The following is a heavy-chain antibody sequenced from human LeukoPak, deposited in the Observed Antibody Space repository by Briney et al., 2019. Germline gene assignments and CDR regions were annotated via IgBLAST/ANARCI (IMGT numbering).Heavy chain of an antibody. CDR3: AGGRLARSAYLDY. J-gene: IGHJ4*02. CDR1: GGSFSGYY. Sequence: SETLSLTCAVYGGSFSGYYWSWIRQPPGKGLEWIGYIYYSGSTNYNPSLKSRVTISVDTSKNQFSLTLSSVTAADTAVYYWAGGRLARSAYLDYWGQGTLVNVSS. CDR2: IYYSGST. D-gene: IGHD6-19*01. V-gene: IGHV4-59*12.